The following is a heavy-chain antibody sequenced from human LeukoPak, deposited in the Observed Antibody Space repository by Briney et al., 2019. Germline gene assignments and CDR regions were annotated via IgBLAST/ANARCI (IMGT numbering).Heavy chain of an antibody. D-gene: IGHD3-10*01. V-gene: IGHV3-20*04. CDR3: AVLDDGSGSYSGY. CDR2: INWNGSSK. Sequence: AGSLRLSCAASGFTFDDYGMSWVRQAPGKGLEWVSGINWNGSSKGYADSEKGRFTISRDNAKNSLYLQMNSLRAEDTALYYCAVLDDGSGSYSGYWGQGTLVTVSS. J-gene: IGHJ4*02. CDR1: GFTFDDYG.